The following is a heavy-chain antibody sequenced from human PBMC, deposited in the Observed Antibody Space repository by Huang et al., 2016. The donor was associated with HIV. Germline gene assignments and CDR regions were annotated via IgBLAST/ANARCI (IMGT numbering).Heavy chain of an antibody. CDR2: INGGKCDT. CDR3: ARDPLDIRRHFDF. Sequence: QVQLVQSGAEVKKPGTSVKVSCKTSGYTFSSHALHWLRQAPGQRPEWMGWINGGKCDTKYSQKVQGRVTITSDTSANIGYMELNSLLSEDTAVYYCARDPLDIRRHFDFWGQGSLVTVSS. V-gene: IGHV1-3*01. D-gene: IGHD3-3*01. CDR1: GYTFSSHA. J-gene: IGHJ4*02.